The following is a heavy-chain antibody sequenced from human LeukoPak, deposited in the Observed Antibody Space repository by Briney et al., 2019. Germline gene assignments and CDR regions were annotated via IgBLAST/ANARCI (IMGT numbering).Heavy chain of an antibody. J-gene: IGHJ4*02. CDR1: GGSISSYY. CDR3: ARHASGGFHEYYYDSSGYYYYDY. Sequence: SETLSLTCTVSGGSISSYYWSWLRQPPGKGLEWIGYIYYSGSTNYNPSLKSRVTISVDTSKNQFSLKLSSVTAADTAVYYCARHASGGFHEYYYDSSGYYYYDYWGQGTLVTVSS. D-gene: IGHD3-22*01. CDR2: IYYSGST. V-gene: IGHV4-59*08.